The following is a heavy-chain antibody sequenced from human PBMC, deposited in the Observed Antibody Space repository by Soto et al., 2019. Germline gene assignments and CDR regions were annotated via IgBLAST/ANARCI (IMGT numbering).Heavy chain of an antibody. J-gene: IGHJ4*02. D-gene: IGHD3-10*01. CDR3: ARTLILKFGEFDY. CDR2: IYYSGST. CDR1: GGSISSYY. V-gene: IGHV4-59*08. Sequence: SETLSLTCTVSGGSISSYYWSWIRQPPGKGLEWIGYIYYSGSTNYNPSLKSRVTISVDTSKNQFSLKLSFVTAADTAVYYCARTLILKFGEFDYWVQGTLFTVYS.